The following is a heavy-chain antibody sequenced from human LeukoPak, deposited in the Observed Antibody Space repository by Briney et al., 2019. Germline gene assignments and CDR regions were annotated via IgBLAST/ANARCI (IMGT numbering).Heavy chain of an antibody. CDR1: GFMFSQYV. D-gene: IGHD3-22*01. CDR2: ISYGGNNQ. Sequence: PGGSLRLSCGASGFMFSQYVMNWVRQAPGQGLEWVAIISYGGNNQNYAESVKGRFTISRDNTKNTVYLQMNSLRPEDTAVYYCARAPDSSGYYYHFDYWGQGTLVTVSS. J-gene: IGHJ4*02. V-gene: IGHV3-30-3*01. CDR3: ARAPDSSGYYYHFDY.